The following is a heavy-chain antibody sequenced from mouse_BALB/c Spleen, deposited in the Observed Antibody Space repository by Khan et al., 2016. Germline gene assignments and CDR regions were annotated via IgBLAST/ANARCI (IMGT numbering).Heavy chain of an antibody. Sequence: QVQLQQPGAELSRPGASVTLSCQASVYTFSIYTMFWVKQRPGQGLEWIGYINPSSGYTNYNQKFNDKATLTADNSSRTAYMQLSSRASEDSAVYSCARSRRMGDNYLFDYWGQGTALAVSS. CDR1: VYTFSIYT. CDR3: ARSRRMGDNYLFDY. V-gene: IGHV1-4*01. CDR2: INPSSGYT. D-gene: IGHD1-3*01. J-gene: IGHJ2*01.